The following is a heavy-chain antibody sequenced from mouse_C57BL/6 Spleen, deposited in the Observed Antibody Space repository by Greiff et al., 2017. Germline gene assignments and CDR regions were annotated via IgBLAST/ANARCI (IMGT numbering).Heavy chain of an antibody. D-gene: IGHD2-4*01. CDR2: IDPNSGGT. J-gene: IGHJ1*03. CDR1: GYTFTSYW. V-gene: IGHV1-72*01. CDR3: ARSGGRYDDDAYWYFDV. Sequence: QVQLQQPGAELVKPGASVKLSCKASGYTFTSYWMHWVKQRPGRGLEWIGRIDPNSGGTKYNEKFKSKATLTVDKPSSTAYMQLSSLTSEDSAVYYCARSGGRYDDDAYWYFDVWGTGTTVTVSS.